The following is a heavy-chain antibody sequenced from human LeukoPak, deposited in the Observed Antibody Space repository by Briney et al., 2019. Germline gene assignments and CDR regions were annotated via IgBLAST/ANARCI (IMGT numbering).Heavy chain of an antibody. CDR1: GGSMSSYY. CDR2: IYTSGST. V-gene: IGHV4-4*07. Sequence: SETLSLTCSVSGGSMSSYYWSWIRQPAGKGLEWIGRIYTSGSTNYNPSLKSRVTMSVDTSKNQLSLKLTSVTAADTAVYYCAREERLYSSSWYPRPYYYYMDVWGKGTTVTISS. CDR3: AREERLYSSSWYPRPYYYYMDV. J-gene: IGHJ6*03. D-gene: IGHD6-13*01.